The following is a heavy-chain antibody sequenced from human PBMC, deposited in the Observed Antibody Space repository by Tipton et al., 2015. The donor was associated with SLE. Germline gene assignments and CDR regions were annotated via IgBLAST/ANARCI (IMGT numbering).Heavy chain of an antibody. CDR1: GYTFTDYY. D-gene: IGHD3-10*01. CDR2: VDPEEGET. V-gene: IGHV1-69-2*01. Sequence: VQLVQSGAEVRKPGSTVKISCKVSGYTFTDYYMHWVRQAPGKGLEYMGLVDPEEGETIYADKFQGRLTITADTSTDTAYMELSSLRSEDTAIYYCANLYGSGSSPLDYWGQGTLVTVSS. J-gene: IGHJ4*02. CDR3: ANLYGSGSSPLDY.